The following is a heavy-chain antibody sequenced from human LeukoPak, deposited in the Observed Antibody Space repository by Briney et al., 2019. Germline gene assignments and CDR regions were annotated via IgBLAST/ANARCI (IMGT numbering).Heavy chain of an antibody. CDR3: ARAPREYFDY. CDR1: GYSISSGYY. CDR2: IYHSGST. J-gene: IGHJ4*02. D-gene: IGHD1-26*01. Sequence: TSETLSLTCAVSGYSISSGYYWGWIRQPPGKGLEGIGNIYHSGSTNYNPSLKSRVTISVDTSKNQFSLKLSSVTAADTAVYYCARAPREYFDYWGQGTLVTVSS. V-gene: IGHV4-38-2*01.